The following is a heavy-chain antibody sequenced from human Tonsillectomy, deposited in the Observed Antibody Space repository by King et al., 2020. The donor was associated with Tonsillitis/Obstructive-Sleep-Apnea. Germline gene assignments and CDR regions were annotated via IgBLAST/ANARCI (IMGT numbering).Heavy chain of an antibody. J-gene: IGHJ5*02. D-gene: IGHD3-10*01. CDR3: ARGVATPRGWFDP. CDR2: FYYSGST. Sequence: VQLQESGPGLVKPSESLSLTCTVSGGSISSYYWSWIRQPPGKGLEWISYFYYSGSTNYNPSLESRVTISVDTSKNQFSLKLSSVTAADTAVYYCARGVATPRGWFDPWGQGTLVTVSS. CDR1: GGSISSYY. V-gene: IGHV4-59*01.